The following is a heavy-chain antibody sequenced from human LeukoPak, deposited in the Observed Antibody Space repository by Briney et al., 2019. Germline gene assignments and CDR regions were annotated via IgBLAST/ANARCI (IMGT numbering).Heavy chain of an antibody. CDR2: ISSGTSYI. V-gene: IGHV3-21*01. J-gene: IGHJ4*02. CDR3: AKLSGYVEY. CDR1: GFLFSIYS. Sequence: AGGSLRLSCAASGFLFSIYSMNWVRQAPGKGPEWVSSISSGTSYIHYADSVKGRFTISRDNAKNSLYLQMNSLRAEDTAVYYCAKLSGYVEYWGQGTLVTVSS. D-gene: IGHD1-26*01.